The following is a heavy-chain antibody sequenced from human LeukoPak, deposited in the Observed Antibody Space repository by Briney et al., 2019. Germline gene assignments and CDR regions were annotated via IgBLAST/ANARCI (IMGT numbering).Heavy chain of an antibody. D-gene: IGHD3-3*01. J-gene: IGHJ5*02. CDR2: IHYSGYT. V-gene: IGHV4-59*01. Sequence: SETLSLTCAVSSDSISSYYWSWIRQPPGKGLEWIGFIHYSGYTNYNPSLKSRVTISLDTSKNHFSLKLRSVTAADTAVYFCARVGAVFGVVSRLDPWGQGTLVTVSS. CDR3: ARVGAVFGVVSRLDP. CDR1: SDSISSYY.